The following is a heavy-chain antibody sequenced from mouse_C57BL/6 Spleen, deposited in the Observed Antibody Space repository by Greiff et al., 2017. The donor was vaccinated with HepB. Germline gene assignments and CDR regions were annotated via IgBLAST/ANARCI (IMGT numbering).Heavy chain of an antibody. Sequence: EVMLVESGEGLVKPGGSLKLSCAASGFTFSSYAMSWVRQTPEKRLEWVAYISSGGDYIYYADTVKGRFTISRDNARNTLYLQMSSLKSEDTAMYYCTRVGGNYWYFDVWGTGTTVTVSS. D-gene: IGHD2-1*01. CDR2: ISSGGDYI. J-gene: IGHJ1*03. CDR3: TRVGGNYWYFDV. CDR1: GFTFSSYA. V-gene: IGHV5-9-1*02.